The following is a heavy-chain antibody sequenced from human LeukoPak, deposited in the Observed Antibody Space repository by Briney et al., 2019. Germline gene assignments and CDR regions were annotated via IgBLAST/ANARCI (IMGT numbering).Heavy chain of an antibody. Sequence: GGSLRLSCSASGFTFSSYAMHWVRQAPGKGLEYVSAISSNGGSTYYADSVKGRFTISRDNSKNTLYLQMSSLRAEDTAVYYCVKVLLYSSGWWNWFDPRGQGTLVTVSS. V-gene: IGHV3-64D*06. CDR2: ISSNGGST. J-gene: IGHJ5*02. CDR3: VKVLLYSSGWWNWFDP. D-gene: IGHD6-19*01. CDR1: GFTFSSYA.